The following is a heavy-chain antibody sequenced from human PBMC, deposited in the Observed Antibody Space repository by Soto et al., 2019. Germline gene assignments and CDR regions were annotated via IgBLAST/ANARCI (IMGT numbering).Heavy chain of an antibody. V-gene: IGHV1-3*01. D-gene: IGHD2-15*01. CDR1: AYTFTSYA. J-gene: IGHJ3*01. Sequence: ASVKVSCNPTAYTFTSYAIHCVRQAPGQMLGGMGWINAGNGSTQYSQKFQDRVTITMDTSASTAYMQLSSLRSEDTAVYYCARDRRSYYCSGGSCYPGDFDLWGQGTMV. CDR2: INAGNGST. CDR3: ARDRRSYYCSGGSCYPGDFDL.